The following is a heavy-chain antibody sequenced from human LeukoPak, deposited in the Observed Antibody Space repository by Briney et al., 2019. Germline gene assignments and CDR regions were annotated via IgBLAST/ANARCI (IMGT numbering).Heavy chain of an antibody. D-gene: IGHD2/OR15-2a*01. CDR2: IYYTGST. J-gene: IGHJ4*02. CDR3: ARFSQYYDSPTHYLDY. V-gene: IGHV4-59*08. Sequence: SETLSLTCTVSGGSINNYYWSWVRQPPGAGLEWLAYIYYTGSTNYNPSLKTRLTISVDTSKNQFSLRLNSVTAADTAVYYCARFSQYYDSPTHYLDYWGQGIPVTVSS. CDR1: GGSINNYY.